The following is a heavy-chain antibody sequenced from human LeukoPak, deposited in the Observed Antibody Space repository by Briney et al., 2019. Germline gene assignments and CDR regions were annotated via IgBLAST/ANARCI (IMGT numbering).Heavy chain of an antibody. Sequence: GGSLRLSCAASGFTVSSNLMSWVRQAPGRGLEWASLIYSGGGTYHADSVKGRFTVSRDNSKNTLYLQMNSLRAEDTAVYYCASGSPPDYWGQGTLVTVSS. CDR2: IYSGGGT. CDR3: ASGSPPDY. V-gene: IGHV3-53*01. CDR1: GFTVSSNL. J-gene: IGHJ4*02. D-gene: IGHD1-26*01.